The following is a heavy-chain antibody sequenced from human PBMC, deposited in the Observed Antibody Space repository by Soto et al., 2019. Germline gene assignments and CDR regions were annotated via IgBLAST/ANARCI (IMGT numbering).Heavy chain of an antibody. CDR1: GFTFSSYA. CDR2: ISASGGST. CDR3: ATGGPYNSNGWFDP. V-gene: IGHV3-23*01. Sequence: EVQLLESGGGLVQPGGSLRLSCAASGFTFSSYAMTWVRQAPGKGLEWVSAISASGGSTYYADSVKGRFTISRDNSKSTLSLQMNSLRAEDTAVYYCATGGPYNSNGWFDPWGQGILVTVSS. D-gene: IGHD1-20*01. J-gene: IGHJ5*02.